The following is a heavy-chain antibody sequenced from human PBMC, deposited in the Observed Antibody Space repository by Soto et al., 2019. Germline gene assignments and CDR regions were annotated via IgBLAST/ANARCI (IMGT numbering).Heavy chain of an antibody. V-gene: IGHV3-23*01. CDR1: GFTFIIYA. Sequence: WGSLILSCSASGFTFIIYAMSWVRQAAGKGLEWVSAISGSGGSTYYADSVKGRFTISRDNSKNTLYLQMNSLRAEDTAVYYCAKDSSSSRGGDAFDIWGQGTMVTVSS. J-gene: IGHJ3*02. CDR3: AKDSSSSRGGDAFDI. CDR2: ISGSGGST. D-gene: IGHD6-6*01.